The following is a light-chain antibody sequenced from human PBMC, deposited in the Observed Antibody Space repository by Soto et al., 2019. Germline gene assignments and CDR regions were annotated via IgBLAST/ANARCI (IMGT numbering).Light chain of an antibody. Sequence: EIVLTQSAGALSLSPGERATVSCRASHSVSSSYLAWYQLRPGQVPRLLISDAFNRATGVPARFSGSGSGTDFTLTIDNVEPEDSAVYFCQQRNKLPLTFGGGTKV. CDR2: DAF. CDR3: QQRNKLPLT. J-gene: IGKJ4*01. CDR1: HSVSSSY. V-gene: IGKV3D-20*02.